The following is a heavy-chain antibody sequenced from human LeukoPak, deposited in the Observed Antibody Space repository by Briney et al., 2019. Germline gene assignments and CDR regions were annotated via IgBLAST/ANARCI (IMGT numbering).Heavy chain of an antibody. J-gene: IGHJ4*02. CDR3: ARDGGSGWYDY. Sequence: PSETLSLTCTVSGGSIKNYYWNWIRRPAGKGLEWIGRIHTSGSTNYNPSLKSRLTVSVDTSKNQFSLRLTSVTAADTAVYYCARDGGSGWYDYWGQGSLVTVSS. CDR1: GGSIKNYY. CDR2: IHTSGST. V-gene: IGHV4-4*07. D-gene: IGHD6-19*01.